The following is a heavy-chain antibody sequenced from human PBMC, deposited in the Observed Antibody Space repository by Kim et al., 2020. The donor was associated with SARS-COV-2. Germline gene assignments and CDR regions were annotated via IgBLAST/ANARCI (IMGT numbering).Heavy chain of an antibody. J-gene: IGHJ5*02. CDR3: AKDYYGSGSYSRPPFDP. CDR1: GFTFSSYA. CDR2: ISGSGGST. V-gene: IGHV3-23*01. Sequence: GGSLRLSCAASGFTFSSYAMSWVRQAPGKGLEWVSAISGSGGSTYYADSVKGRFTISRDNSKNTLYLQMNSLRAEDTAVYYCAKDYYGSGSYSRPPFDPWGQGTLVTVSS. D-gene: IGHD3-10*01.